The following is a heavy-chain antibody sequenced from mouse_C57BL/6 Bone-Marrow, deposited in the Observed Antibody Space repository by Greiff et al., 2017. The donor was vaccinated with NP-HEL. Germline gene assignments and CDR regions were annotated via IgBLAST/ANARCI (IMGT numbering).Heavy chain of an antibody. Sequence: EVQLVESGGDLVKPGGSLKLSCAASGFTFSSYGMSWVRQTPDKRLEWVATISSGGSYTYYPDSVKGRFTISRDNAKNTLYLQMSSLKSEDTAMYYCAKLGEAWFAYWGQGTLVTVSA. V-gene: IGHV5-6*01. CDR3: AKLGEAWFAY. CDR1: GFTFSSYG. CDR2: ISSGGSYT. J-gene: IGHJ3*01.